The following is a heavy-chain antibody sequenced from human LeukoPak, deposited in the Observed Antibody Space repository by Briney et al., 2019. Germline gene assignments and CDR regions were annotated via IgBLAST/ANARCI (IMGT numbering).Heavy chain of an antibody. Sequence: PGVSLRLSCAASGFTFSSYAMSWVRQAPGKGLEWVSAISGSGGSTYYADSVKGRFTISRDNSKNTLYLQMNSLRAEDTAVYYCAKDGAYYDILTGYYDERLDWGQGTLVTVSS. CDR1: GFTFSSYA. CDR2: ISGSGGST. V-gene: IGHV3-23*01. J-gene: IGHJ4*02. D-gene: IGHD3-9*01. CDR3: AKDGAYYDILTGYYDERLD.